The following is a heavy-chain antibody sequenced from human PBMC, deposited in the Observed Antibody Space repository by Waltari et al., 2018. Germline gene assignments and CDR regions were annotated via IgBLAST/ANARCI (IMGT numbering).Heavy chain of an antibody. CDR1: GFPFSSCP. V-gene: IGHV3-23*01. J-gene: IGHJ4*02. Sequence: EVQLLESGGGLVQPGGSLRLSCATSGFPFSSCPMTWVRQAPGKGLQWVSGISGSGGGTFYVDSVKGRFTISRDNSKNTLYLQMNSLRAEDTALYYCAADLGSGGYYLVHFDYWGQGTLVTVSS. D-gene: IGHD3-22*01. CDR2: ISGSGGGT. CDR3: AADLGSGGYYLVHFDY.